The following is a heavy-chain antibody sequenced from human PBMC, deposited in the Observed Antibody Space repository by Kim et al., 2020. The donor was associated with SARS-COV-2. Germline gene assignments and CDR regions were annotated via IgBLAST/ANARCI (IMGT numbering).Heavy chain of an antibody. CDR3: AKVKESAYYYDSSGYYY. Sequence: GGSLRLSCAASGFTFSSYAMSWVRQAPGKGLEWVSAISGSGGSTYYADSVKGRFTISRDNSKNTLYLQMNSLRAEDTAVYYCAKVKESAYYYDSSGYYYWGQGTLVTVSS. J-gene: IGHJ4*02. V-gene: IGHV3-23*01. CDR1: GFTFSSYA. CDR2: ISGSGGST. D-gene: IGHD3-22*01.